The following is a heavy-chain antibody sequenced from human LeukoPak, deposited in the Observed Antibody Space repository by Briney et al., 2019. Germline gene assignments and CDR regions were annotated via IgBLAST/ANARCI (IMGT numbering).Heavy chain of an antibody. J-gene: IGHJ4*02. CDR3: ARVLSDTAMVTGY. Sequence: ASVKVSCKASGYTFTGYYMHWVRQAPGQGLEWMGWINPNSGGTNYAQKLQGRVTMTRDTSISTAYMELSRLRSDDTAVYYCARVLSDTAMVTGYWGQGTLVTVSS. V-gene: IGHV1-2*02. D-gene: IGHD5-18*01. CDR2: INPNSGGT. CDR1: GYTFTGYY.